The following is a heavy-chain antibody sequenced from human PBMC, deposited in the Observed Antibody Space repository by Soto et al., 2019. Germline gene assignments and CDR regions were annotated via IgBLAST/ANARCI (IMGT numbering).Heavy chain of an antibody. CDR3: ARDAIAITGNGFDY. V-gene: IGHV3-64*01. CDR1: GFTFSDYA. J-gene: IGHJ4*02. D-gene: IGHD6-13*01. CDR2: INSNGART. Sequence: PGGSLRLSCAASGFTFSDYALHWVRQAPGKGLQYVAAINSNGARTYYANSVKGRFTISRDDARNTLYLQMGSLRTEDMVVYYCARDAIAITGNGFDYWGPGTLVTVSS.